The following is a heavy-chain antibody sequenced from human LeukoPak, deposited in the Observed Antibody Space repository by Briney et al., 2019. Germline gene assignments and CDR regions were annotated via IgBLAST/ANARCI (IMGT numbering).Heavy chain of an antibody. V-gene: IGHV4-38-2*02. J-gene: IGHJ6*03. CDR1: GYSISSGYY. CDR3: ARGDCSSTICYLPMDV. CDR2: IYRSGST. Sequence: PSETLSLTCTVSGYSISSGYYWVWIRQPPGKGLEWIGSIYRSGSTNYNPSLKSRVTISVDTSKNQFSLKVNSVTAADTAVYYCARGDCSSTICYLPMDVWGKGTTVTVSS. D-gene: IGHD2-2*01.